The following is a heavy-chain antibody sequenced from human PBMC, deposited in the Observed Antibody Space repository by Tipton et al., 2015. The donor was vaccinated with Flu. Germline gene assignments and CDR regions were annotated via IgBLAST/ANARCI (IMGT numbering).Heavy chain of an antibody. CDR1: GFTFSDYY. D-gene: IGHD2-2*01. CDR2: ISSSGSTI. Sequence: TASGFTFSDYYMSWIRQAPGKGLEWVSYISSSGSTIYYADSVKGRFTISRDNAKNSLYLQMNSLRAEDTAVYYCARDRCSSTSCSMYYYYGTDVWGQGTTVTVSS. V-gene: IGHV3-11*01. J-gene: IGHJ6*02. CDR3: ARDRCSSTSCSMYYYYGTDV.